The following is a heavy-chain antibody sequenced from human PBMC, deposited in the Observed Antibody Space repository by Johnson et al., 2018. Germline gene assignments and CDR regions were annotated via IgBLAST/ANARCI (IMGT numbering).Heavy chain of an antibody. J-gene: IGHJ1*01. CDR3: ARSQSAYYGDYVGAEYFQH. D-gene: IGHD4-17*01. CDR1: GFTFSSYS. CDR2: ISSSSSYI. Sequence: QLVESGGGLVKPGGSLRLSCAASGFTFSSYSMNWVRQAPGKGLEWVSSISSSSSYIHYADSLKGRFTISRDNAKNSLYLQMNSLRAEETALYYCARSQSAYYGDYVGAEYFQHWGQGTLVTVSS. V-gene: IGHV3-21*01.